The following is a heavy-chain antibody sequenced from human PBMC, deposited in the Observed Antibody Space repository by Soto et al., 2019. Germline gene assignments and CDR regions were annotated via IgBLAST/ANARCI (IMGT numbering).Heavy chain of an antibody. D-gene: IGHD2-15*01. CDR3: ARDRYCSGGSCYEDWFDP. J-gene: IGHJ5*02. V-gene: IGHV1-18*01. Sequence: QVQLVQSGAEVKKPGASVKVSCKASGYTFTSYGISWVRQAPGQGLEWMGWISAYNGNTNYAQKLQGRVTMTTDTSTSTADMELRSLRSDDTAVYYCARDRYCSGGSCYEDWFDPWGQGTLVTVSS. CDR2: ISAYNGNT. CDR1: GYTFTSYG.